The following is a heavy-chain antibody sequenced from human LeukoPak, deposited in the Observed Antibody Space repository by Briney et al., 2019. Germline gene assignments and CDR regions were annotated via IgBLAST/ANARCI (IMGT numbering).Heavy chain of an antibody. D-gene: IGHD3-9*01. J-gene: IGHJ4*02. CDR3: ARGPRYFDWLSPLGFDY. CDR2: MNPNSGNT. CDR1: GYTFTSYD. Sequence: ASVKVSCKASGYTFTSYDINWVRQATGQGLEWMGWMNPNSGNTGYAQKFQGRVTMTRNTSISTAYMELSSLRSEDTAVYYCARGPRYFDWLSPLGFDYWGQGTLVTVSS. V-gene: IGHV1-8*01.